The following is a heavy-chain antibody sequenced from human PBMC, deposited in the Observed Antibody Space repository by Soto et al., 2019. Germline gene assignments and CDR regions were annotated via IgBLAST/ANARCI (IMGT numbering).Heavy chain of an antibody. Sequence: QVQLVQSGAEVKKPGSSVKVSCKASGGTFSSYAINWVRQAPGQGLEWMGGIIPIFAPADYAQKFQGRVTTTADESTRTAYMALSSLRSEDTPVYSFAQCLLAVHYYSGMDVWGQGPTVTVSS. V-gene: IGHV1-69*12. CDR3: AQCLLAVHYYSGMDV. D-gene: IGHD6-19*01. CDR2: IIPIFAPA. CDR1: GGTFSSYA. J-gene: IGHJ6*02.